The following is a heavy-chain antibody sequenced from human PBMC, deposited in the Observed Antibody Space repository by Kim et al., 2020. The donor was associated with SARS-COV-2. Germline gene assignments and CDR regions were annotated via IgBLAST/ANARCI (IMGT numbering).Heavy chain of an antibody. J-gene: IGHJ4*02. CDR1: GFTFSSYG. V-gene: IGHV3-33*05. D-gene: IGHD3-10*01. CDR2: ISYDGSNK. Sequence: GGSLRLSCAASGFTFSSYGMHWVRQAPGKGLEWVAVISYDGSNKYYADSVKGRFTISRDNSKNTLYLQMNSLRAEDTAVYYCARESLPLWFGEGNYDYWGQGTLVTVSS. CDR3: ARESLPLWFGEGNYDY.